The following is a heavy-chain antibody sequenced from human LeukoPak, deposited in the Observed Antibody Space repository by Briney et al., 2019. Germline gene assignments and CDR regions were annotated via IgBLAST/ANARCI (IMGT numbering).Heavy chain of an antibody. J-gene: IGHJ4*02. V-gene: IGHV3-21*01. Sequence: GGSLRLSCAASGFTFSSYSMNWVRQAPGKGLEWVSSISSSSSYIYYADSVKGRFTISRDNAKNSLYLQMNSLRAEDTAVYYCARDSLNFGELCRWGQGTLVTVSS. CDR1: GFTFSSYS. D-gene: IGHD3-10*01. CDR2: ISSSSSYI. CDR3: ARDSLNFGELCR.